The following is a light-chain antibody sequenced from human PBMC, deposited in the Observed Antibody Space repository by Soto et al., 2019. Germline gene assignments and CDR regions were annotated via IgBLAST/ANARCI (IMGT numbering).Light chain of an antibody. CDR1: SSDVGGYNY. CDR2: DVS. J-gene: IGLJ1*01. CDR3: DSYAGSYTYV. V-gene: IGLV2-11*01. Sequence: QSALTQPRSVSGSPGQSVTISCTGTSSDVGGYNYVSWYQQLPGKAPKLMIYDVSKRPSGVPDRFSGSKSGNTASLTISGLQAEDEADYHCDSYAGSYTYVFGTGTKLTVL.